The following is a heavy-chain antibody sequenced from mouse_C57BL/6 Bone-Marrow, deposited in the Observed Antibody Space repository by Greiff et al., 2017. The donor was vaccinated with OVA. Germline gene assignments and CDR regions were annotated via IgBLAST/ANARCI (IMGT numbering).Heavy chain of an antibody. Sequence: QVQLQQPGAELVMPGASVKLSCKASGYTFTSYWMHWVKQRPGQGLEWIGEIDPSDSYTNYNQKFKGKSTLTVDKSSSTAYMQLSSLTSEDSAVYYCTTNDGYYVRVWYFDVWGTGTTVTVSS. D-gene: IGHD2-3*01. CDR3: TTNDGYYVRVWYFDV. V-gene: IGHV1-69*01. CDR1: GYTFTSYW. CDR2: IDPSDSYT. J-gene: IGHJ1*03.